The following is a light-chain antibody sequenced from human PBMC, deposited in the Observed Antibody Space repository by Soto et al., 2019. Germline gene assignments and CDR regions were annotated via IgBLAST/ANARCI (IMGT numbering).Light chain of an antibody. J-gene: IGKJ2*01. CDR3: QLYGSSPPYT. V-gene: IGKV3-20*01. CDR2: SAS. Sequence: EIVWTQSPGTLSLSPGERGILSCRASQSVSSSSLAWYQQRPGQAPRLLIFSASSRATGTPDRFSGRGSGTDFTLTISRLEPEDFGVYYCQLYGSSPPYTFGPGTKLEIK. CDR1: QSVSSSS.